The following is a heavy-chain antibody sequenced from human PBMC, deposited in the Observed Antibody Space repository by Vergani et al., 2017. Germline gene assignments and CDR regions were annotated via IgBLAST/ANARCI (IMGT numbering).Heavy chain of an antibody. Sequence: QVQLVESGGGVVQPGRSLRLSCVMSGFTVTNYAIFWVRQAPGKGLEWVSVIWHDGGNKHFADSVAGRFAISRDDSKNTLYLQMNSLRAEDTAVYYCAKETQDDTVEAPAAIQGTFDNWGQGTLVTVSS. J-gene: IGHJ4*02. D-gene: IGHD2-2*02. V-gene: IGHV3-33*03. CDR3: AKETQDDTVEAPAAIQGTFDN. CDR1: GFTVTNYA. CDR2: IWHDGGNK.